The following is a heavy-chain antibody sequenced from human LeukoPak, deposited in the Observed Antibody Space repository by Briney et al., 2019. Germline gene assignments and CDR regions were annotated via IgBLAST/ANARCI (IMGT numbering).Heavy chain of an antibody. CDR3: ASNLTSGPHSFDY. J-gene: IGHJ4*02. V-gene: IGHV3-23*01. Sequence: GGSLRLSCAASRFTFSSYAMTWVRQAPGKGLEWVSAISGSGDSTYYADSVKGRFTISRDSSKNTLYLQMNSLRAEDTAVYYCASNLTSGPHSFDYWGQGTLVTVSS. D-gene: IGHD6-19*01. CDR1: RFTFSSYA. CDR2: ISGSGDST.